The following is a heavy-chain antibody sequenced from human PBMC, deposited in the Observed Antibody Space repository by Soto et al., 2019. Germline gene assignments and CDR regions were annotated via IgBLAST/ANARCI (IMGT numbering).Heavy chain of an antibody. CDR1: GGSLSTYY. J-gene: IGHJ3*02. D-gene: IGHD7-27*01. CDR3: ARPARPWGAFDI. V-gene: IGHV4-59*08. Sequence: QVQLQESGPGLVRPSETLSLTCAVSGGSLSTYYWSWIQQPPGKGLEWIGYLYYSGTTHYNPSLMRRVTISVDTSTNQFSLKMTSGTAADAALYYCARPARPWGAFDILGQGTMVNVSS. CDR2: LYYSGTT.